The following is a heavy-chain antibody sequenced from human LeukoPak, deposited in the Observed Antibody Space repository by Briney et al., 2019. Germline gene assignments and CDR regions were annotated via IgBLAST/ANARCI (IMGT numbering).Heavy chain of an antibody. CDR3: ARALLVRNGYNYSPNYFDY. J-gene: IGHJ4*02. V-gene: IGHV3-53*01. CDR2: IYSGGST. D-gene: IGHD5-24*01. Sequence: GGSLRLSCAASGSTVSSNYMSWVRQAPGKGLEWVSVIYSGGSTYYADSVKGRFTISRDNSKNTLYLQMNSLRAEDTAVYYCARALLVRNGYNYSPNYFDYWGQGTLVTVSS. CDR1: GSTVSSNY.